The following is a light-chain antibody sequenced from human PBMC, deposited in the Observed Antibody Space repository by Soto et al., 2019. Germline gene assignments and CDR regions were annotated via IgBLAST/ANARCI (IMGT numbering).Light chain of an antibody. CDR3: QQRSNWPPT. J-gene: IGKJ5*01. V-gene: IGKV3-15*01. CDR1: QSVNSN. Sequence: EIMMTQSPVTLSVSPGERATLSCRASQSVNSNLAWYQQKPGQAPRLLIYGAPTRATGIPASFIGNGSGTEFTLTASSLQPEDFAVYYCQQRSNWPPTFGQGTRLEIK. CDR2: GAP.